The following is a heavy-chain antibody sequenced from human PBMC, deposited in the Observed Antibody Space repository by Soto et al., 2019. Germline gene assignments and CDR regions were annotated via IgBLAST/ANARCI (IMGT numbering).Heavy chain of an antibody. D-gene: IGHD2-21*02. J-gene: IGHJ4*02. CDR3: ARQRTSVVTQAYFDV. CDR1: VDSISRRSYY. Sequence: SEPLSLPWPVTVDSISRRSYYWGWIPQSPVKGLEWIGSIYYSGSTYNNPSLRSRVSMSIDTSKDQFSLKLKSVTAADTALYFCARQRTSVVTQAYFDVWGPGSLVTGSS. V-gene: IGHV4-39*01. CDR2: IYYSGST.